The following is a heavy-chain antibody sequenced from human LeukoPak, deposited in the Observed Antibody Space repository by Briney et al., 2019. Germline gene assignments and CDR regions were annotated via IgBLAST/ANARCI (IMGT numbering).Heavy chain of an antibody. J-gene: IGHJ4*02. Sequence: PSETLSLTCTVSGGSITSYYWSWIRQPPGKGLEWIGYIYYSGSTNYNPSLKSRVTISVDTSKNQFSLKLSPVTAADTAVYYCARWLDSGWFYYFDYWGQGTLVTVSS. CDR3: ARWLDSGWFYYFDY. CDR2: IYYSGST. D-gene: IGHD6-19*01. CDR1: GGSITSYY. V-gene: IGHV4-59*01.